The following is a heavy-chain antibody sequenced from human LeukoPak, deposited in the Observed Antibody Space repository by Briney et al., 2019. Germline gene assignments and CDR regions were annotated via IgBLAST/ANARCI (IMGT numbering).Heavy chain of an antibody. V-gene: IGHV4-34*01. D-gene: IGHD3-22*01. CDR1: GGSFSGYY. CDR2: INHSGST. CDR3: ARGITMIVVVTYNWFDP. J-gene: IGHJ5*02. Sequence: SETLSLTCAVYGGSFSGYYWSWIRQPPGKGLEWIGEINHSGSTNYNPSLKSRVTISVDTSKNQFSLKLSSVTAADTAVYYYARGITMIVVVTYNWFDPWGQGTLVTVSS.